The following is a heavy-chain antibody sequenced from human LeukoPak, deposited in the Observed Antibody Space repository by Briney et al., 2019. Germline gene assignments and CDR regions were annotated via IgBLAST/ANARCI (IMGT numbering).Heavy chain of an antibody. V-gene: IGHV3-30*18. CDR1: GFTFSSYG. Sequence: GGSLRLSCAASGFTFSSYGIHWVRQAAGKGLEWVAVISYDGSNKYYADSVKGRFTTSRDNSKNTLYLQMNGLRAEDTAVYYCAKDVNRCFDWLSPYFDYWGQGTLVTVSS. CDR3: AKDVNRCFDWLSPYFDY. CDR2: ISYDGSNK. D-gene: IGHD3-9*01. J-gene: IGHJ4*02.